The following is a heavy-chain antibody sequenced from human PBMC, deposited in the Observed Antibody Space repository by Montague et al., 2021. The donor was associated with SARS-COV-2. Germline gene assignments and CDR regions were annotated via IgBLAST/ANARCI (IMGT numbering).Heavy chain of an antibody. J-gene: IGHJ6*02. Sequence: SETLSLTCSVSGTSITSYYWNWIRQPPGKGLEWIGYISDSGSMNYSPSLKSRVTMSVDTSKNQMSLKLTSMTAADTAVYYCARGCLSYFGAGSHCYGMDVWGQGTTVTVSS. CDR2: ISDSGSM. V-gene: IGHV4-59*01. CDR3: ARGCLSYFGAGSHCYGMDV. CDR1: GTSITSYY. D-gene: IGHD3-10*01.